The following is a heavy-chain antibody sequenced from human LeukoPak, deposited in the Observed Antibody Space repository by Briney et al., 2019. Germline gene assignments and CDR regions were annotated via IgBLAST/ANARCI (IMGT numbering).Heavy chain of an antibody. J-gene: IGHJ5*02. D-gene: IGHD6-13*01. CDR1: GGSFSGYY. CDR2: INHSGST. V-gene: IGHV4-34*01. CDR3: ARADIVAAGSPFDP. Sequence: PETRSLTCAVYGGSFSGYYWSWIRQPPGKGLEWIGEINHSGSTNYKSSLKSRVTISVDTSKNQFSLKLSSVTAADTAVYYCARADIVAAGSPFDPWGQGTLVGVSS.